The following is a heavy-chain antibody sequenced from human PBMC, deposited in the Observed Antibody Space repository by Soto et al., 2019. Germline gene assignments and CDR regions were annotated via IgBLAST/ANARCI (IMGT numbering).Heavy chain of an antibody. D-gene: IGHD5-12*01. CDR3: ASRYSGYESYYGMDV. J-gene: IGHJ6*02. CDR1: GYTFTGYY. V-gene: IGHV1-2*02. Sequence: ASVKVSCKASGYTFTGYYMHWVRQAPGQGLEWMGWINPNSGGTNYAQKFQGRVTMTRDTSINTAYMELSRLRSDDTAVYYCASRYSGYESYYGMDVWGQGTTVTVSS. CDR2: INPNSGGT.